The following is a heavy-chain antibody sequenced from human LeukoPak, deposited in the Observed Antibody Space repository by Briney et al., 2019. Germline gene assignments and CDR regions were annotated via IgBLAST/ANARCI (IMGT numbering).Heavy chain of an antibody. Sequence: ASVKVSCRASGYSFTSNYIHWVRQAPGQGLEWMGMIYPRDGSTSYAQKFQGRVTVTRDTSTSTVHMELSGLRSEDTAVYYCARDQEAFDYWGQGTLVTVSS. CDR3: ARDQEAFDY. V-gene: IGHV1-46*01. CDR2: IYPRDGST. CDR1: GYSFTSNY. J-gene: IGHJ4*02.